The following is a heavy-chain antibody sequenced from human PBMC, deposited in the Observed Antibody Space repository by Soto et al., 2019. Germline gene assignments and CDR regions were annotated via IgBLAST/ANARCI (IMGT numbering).Heavy chain of an antibody. J-gene: IGHJ5*02. CDR3: AISGGPVRFLEWLPPYGFDP. CDR2: IYYSGST. CDR1: GGSISSSSYY. Sequence: ETLSLTCTVSGGSISSSSYYWGWIRQPPGKGLEWIGSIYYSGSTYYNPSLKSRVTISVDTSKNQFSLKLSSVTAADTAVYYCAISGGPVRFLEWLPPYGFDPWGQGTLVTVSS. V-gene: IGHV4-39*01. D-gene: IGHD3-3*01.